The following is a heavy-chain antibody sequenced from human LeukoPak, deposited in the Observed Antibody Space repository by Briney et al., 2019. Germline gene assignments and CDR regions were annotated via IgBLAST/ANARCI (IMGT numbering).Heavy chain of an antibody. CDR3: ARVSSWYDYYMDV. CDR2: INHSGST. V-gene: IGHV4-34*01. J-gene: IGHJ6*03. CDR1: GGSFSGYY. Sequence: SETLSLTCAVYGGSFSGYYWSWIRQPPGKGLEWIGEINHSGSTNYNPSLKSRVTISVDTSKNQFSLKLSSVTAADTAVYYCARVSSWYDYYMDVWGKGTTVTVSS. D-gene: IGHD6-13*01.